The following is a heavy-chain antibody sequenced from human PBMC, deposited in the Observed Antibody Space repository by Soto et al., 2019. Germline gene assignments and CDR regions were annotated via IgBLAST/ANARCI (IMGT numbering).Heavy chain of an antibody. Sequence: GPSVKGSCKASGYTYTRYGVSWVRQAPGQGLEWMGWISAYNGNTNYAQKLQGRVTMTTDTSTSTAYMELRSLRSDDTAVYYCARVGDYNYYYMDVWGKGTTVTVSS. CDR3: ARVGDYNYYYMDV. CDR2: ISAYNGNT. V-gene: IGHV1-18*01. CDR1: GYTYTRYG. D-gene: IGHD4-17*01. J-gene: IGHJ6*03.